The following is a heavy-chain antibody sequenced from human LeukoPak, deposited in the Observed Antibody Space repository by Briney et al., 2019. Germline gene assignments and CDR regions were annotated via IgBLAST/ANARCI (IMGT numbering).Heavy chain of an antibody. J-gene: IGHJ4*02. CDR1: GGSFSGYY. D-gene: IGHD2-15*01. CDR3: AGCISGQCDAAEY. Sequence: SETLSLTCAVYGGSFSGYYWSWIRQPPGKGLEWIGEINHRGSTTYNPSLKGRVTISVDTSKSQFSLKLSSVTAADTAVYYCAGCISGQCDAAEYWGQGTLVTVSS. CDR2: INHRGST. V-gene: IGHV4-34*01.